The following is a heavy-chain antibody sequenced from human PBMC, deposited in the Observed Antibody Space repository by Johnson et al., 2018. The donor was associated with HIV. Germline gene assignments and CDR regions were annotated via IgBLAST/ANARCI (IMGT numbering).Heavy chain of an antibody. CDR1: GFTFNNYA. CDR2: TSYDGTYT. Sequence: MQLVESGGGVVHPGRSLRLSCAASGFTFNNYATHWVRQAPGKGLEWVALTSYDGTYTYYIDSVKGRFTVSRDNSKNTLYVQMNSLRSEDTAVYYCAREEGVGDDYGGKSAFDIWGQGTMVTVSS. J-gene: IGHJ3*02. D-gene: IGHD4-23*01. V-gene: IGHV3-30-3*01. CDR3: AREEGVGDDYGGKSAFDI.